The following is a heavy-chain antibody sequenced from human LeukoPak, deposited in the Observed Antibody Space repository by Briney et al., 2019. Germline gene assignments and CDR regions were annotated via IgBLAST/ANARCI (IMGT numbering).Heavy chain of an antibody. CDR3: AKEYNSGWYSGLSN. CDR1: GFSFSSYA. D-gene: IGHD6-19*01. Sequence: PGGSLRLSCAASGFSFSSYAVSWVRHAPGTGLEWVSAISGSGGSTYYADSVKGRFTISRDNSKNTLYLQMNSLKAEDTAVYYCAKEYNSGWYSGLSNWGQGTPVTVSS. V-gene: IGHV3-23*01. J-gene: IGHJ4*02. CDR2: ISGSGGST.